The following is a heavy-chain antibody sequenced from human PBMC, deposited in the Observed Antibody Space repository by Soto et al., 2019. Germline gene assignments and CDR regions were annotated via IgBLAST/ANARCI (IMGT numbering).Heavy chain of an antibody. D-gene: IGHD2-15*01. V-gene: IGHV4-30-4*01. J-gene: IGHJ4*02. CDR1: GGSISSGDYY. CDR2: IYYSGST. Sequence: LSLTCTVSGGSISSGDYYWGWIRQPPGKGLEWIGYIYYSGSTYYNPSLKSRVTISVDTSKNQFSLKLSSVTAADTAVYYCARARGARYFDYWGQGTLVTVSS. CDR3: ARARGARYFDY.